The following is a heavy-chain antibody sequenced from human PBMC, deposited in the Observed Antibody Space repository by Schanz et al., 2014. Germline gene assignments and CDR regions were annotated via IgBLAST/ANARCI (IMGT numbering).Heavy chain of an antibody. V-gene: IGHV4-34*01. CDR3: ARGGRYCSGGGCHYPYNYYGMDV. D-gene: IGHD2-15*01. Sequence: VQLQQWGAGRLRPAETLSLTCAVYGGSVSGYFWTWIRQSPRKGLEWIGEINYSGSAHYNPSLTSRLTIAMDASKSQLSLKMKSVSAADTAVDYCARGGRYCSGGGCHYPYNYYGMDVWGQWTTVTVSS. CDR1: GGSVSGYF. CDR2: INYSGSA. J-gene: IGHJ6*02.